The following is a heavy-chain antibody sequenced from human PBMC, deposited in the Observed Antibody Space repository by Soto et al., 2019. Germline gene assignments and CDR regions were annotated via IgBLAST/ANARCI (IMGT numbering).Heavy chain of an antibody. Sequence: ASVKVSCKASVYTFTGYYMHWVRQAPGQGLEWMGWINPNSGGTNYAQKFQGWVTMTRDTSISTAYMELSRLRSDDTAVYYCARETGGGYYDSSGFDYWGQGTLVTVSS. CDR2: INPNSGGT. J-gene: IGHJ4*02. CDR3: ARETGGGYYDSSGFDY. V-gene: IGHV1-2*04. CDR1: VYTFTGYY. D-gene: IGHD3-22*01.